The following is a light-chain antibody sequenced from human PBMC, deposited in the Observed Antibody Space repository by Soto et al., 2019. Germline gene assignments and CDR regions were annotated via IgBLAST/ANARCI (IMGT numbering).Light chain of an antibody. CDR3: SSYAGSNNWV. CDR2: EVS. V-gene: IGLV2-8*01. CDR1: SSDVGGYNY. Sequence: QSALTQPPSASGSPGQSVTISCTGTSSDVGGYNYVSWYQQHPGKAPKLMIYEVSKRHSGVTDRFSGSKSGNTASLTVSGLQAEDEADYYCSSYAGSNNWVFGGGTKVTVL. J-gene: IGLJ2*01.